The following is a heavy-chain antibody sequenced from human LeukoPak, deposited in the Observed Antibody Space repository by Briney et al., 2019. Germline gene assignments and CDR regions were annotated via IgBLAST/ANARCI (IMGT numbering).Heavy chain of an antibody. D-gene: IGHD3-22*01. CDR3: AKYDSSGYYFDY. CDR2: ISGSGGST. V-gene: IGHV3-23*01. CDR1: GFTFSSYA. J-gene: IGHJ4*02. Sequence: GGSLRLSCAASGFTFSSYAMSWVRQAPGKGLEWVSAISGSGGSTYYADSVRGRFTISRDNSKNTLYLQMNSLRAEDTAVYYCAKYDSSGYYFDYWGQGTLVTVSS.